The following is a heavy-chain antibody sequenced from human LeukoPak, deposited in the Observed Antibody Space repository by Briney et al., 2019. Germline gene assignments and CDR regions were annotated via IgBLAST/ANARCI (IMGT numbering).Heavy chain of an antibody. V-gene: IGHV4-34*01. Sequence: SETLSLTCAVYGGSFTIYYWSWIRQPPGKGLEWIGEVNHSGSSNYNPSLKSRGTISVDTSKKQFSLKLTAVTPADTAVYSCARMEPSFDYWGQGTPVTVSS. CDR2: VNHSGSS. CDR1: GGSFTIYY. J-gene: IGHJ4*02. CDR3: ARMEPSFDY. D-gene: IGHD1-26*01.